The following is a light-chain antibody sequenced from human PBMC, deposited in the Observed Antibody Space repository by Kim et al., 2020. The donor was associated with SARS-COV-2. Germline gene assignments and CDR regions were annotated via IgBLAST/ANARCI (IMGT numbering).Light chain of an antibody. CDR1: ALPNQY. CDR3: QSSDSSDTFWV. J-gene: IGLJ3*02. CDR2: EDT. Sequence: PGQTARITGSGDALPNQYAYWCQQKPGQAPVLVIYEDTERPSGIPERFSGSTSGTTVTLTISGVQAEDEADYYCQSSDSSDTFWVFGGGTQLTVL. V-gene: IGLV3-25*03.